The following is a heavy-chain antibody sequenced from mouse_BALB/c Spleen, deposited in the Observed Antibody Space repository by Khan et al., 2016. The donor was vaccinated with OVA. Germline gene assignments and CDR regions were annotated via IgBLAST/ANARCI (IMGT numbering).Heavy chain of an antibody. CDR1: SFSLTSDG. V-gene: IGHV2-3*01. CDR2: IWGDGST. Sequence: VKLLESGPGLVAPSQSLSITCTVSSFSLTSDGVSWVRQPPGKGLEWLGVIWGDGSTNYHSALRSRLSITKDKSKSQVFLKLNSLQTDDTATYYCAKLRVYYFDSWGPGTTLTVSS. CDR3: AKLRVYYFDS. J-gene: IGHJ2*01.